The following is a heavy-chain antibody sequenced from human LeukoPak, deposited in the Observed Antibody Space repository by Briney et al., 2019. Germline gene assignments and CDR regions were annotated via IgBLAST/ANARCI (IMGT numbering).Heavy chain of an antibody. V-gene: IGHV4-34*01. CDR2: INHSGST. D-gene: IGHD1-26*01. CDR1: GGSFSGYY. J-gene: IGHJ4*02. CDR3: ARSQTGGTFDY. Sequence: PSETLSLTCAVYGGSFSGYYWSWIRQPPGKGLEWIGEINHSGSTNYSPSLKSRVTISVDTSKNQFSLQLKSVTPEDTAVYYCARSQTGGTFDYWGQGALVTVSS.